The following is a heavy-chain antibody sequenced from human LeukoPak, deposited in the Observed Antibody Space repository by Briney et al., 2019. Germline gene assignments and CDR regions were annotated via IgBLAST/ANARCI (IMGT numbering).Heavy chain of an antibody. CDR2: IYHSGST. CDR3: ARGYCSGGSCYYFDY. Sequence: SQTLSLICAVSGGSISSGGYSWSWIRQPPGKGLEWIGYIYHSGSTYYNPSLKSRVTISVDRSKNQFSLKLSSVTAADTAVYYCARGYCSGGSCYYFDYWGQGTLVTVSS. J-gene: IGHJ4*02. CDR1: GGSISSGGYS. V-gene: IGHV4-30-2*01. D-gene: IGHD2-15*01.